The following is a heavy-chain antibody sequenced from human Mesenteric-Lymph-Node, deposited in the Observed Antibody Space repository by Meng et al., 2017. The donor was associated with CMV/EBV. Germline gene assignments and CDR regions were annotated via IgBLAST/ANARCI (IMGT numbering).Heavy chain of an antibody. Sequence: GGSLRLSCAASGFTFSSYWMSWVRQAPGKGLEWVSAISGSGGSTYYADSVKGRFTISRDNSKNTLYLQMNSLRAEDTAVYYCAKVRTWGVISYWGQGTLVTVSS. V-gene: IGHV3-23*01. CDR1: GFTFSSYW. CDR3: AKVRTWGVISY. CDR2: ISGSGGST. D-gene: IGHD2-21*01. J-gene: IGHJ4*02.